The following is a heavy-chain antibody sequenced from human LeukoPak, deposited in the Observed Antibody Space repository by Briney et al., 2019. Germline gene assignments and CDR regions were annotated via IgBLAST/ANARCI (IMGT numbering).Heavy chain of an antibody. CDR3: ARKPRDSSLRMVAAKPFDY. J-gene: IGHJ4*02. CDR2: INHSGST. Sequence: PSETLSLTCAVYGGSFSGYYWSWIRQPPGKGLEWIGEINHSGSTNYNPSLKSRVTISVDTSKNQFSLKLSSVTAADTAVYYCARKPRDSSLRMVAAKPFDYWGQGTLVTVSS. D-gene: IGHD2-15*01. CDR1: GGSFSGYY. V-gene: IGHV4-34*01.